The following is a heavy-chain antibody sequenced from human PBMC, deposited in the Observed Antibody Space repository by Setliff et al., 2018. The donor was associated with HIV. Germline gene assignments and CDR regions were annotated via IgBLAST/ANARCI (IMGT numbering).Heavy chain of an antibody. J-gene: IGHJ4*02. Sequence: QPGGSLRLSCAASGFTVSSNYMSWVRQAPGKGLEWVSVIYSGGSTYYADSVKGRFTISRDNSKNTLYLQMNSLRAEDTAVYYCATRPRIAARPFDYWGQGMLVTVSS. CDR3: ATRPRIAARPFDY. V-gene: IGHV3-53*01. CDR1: GFTVSSNY. CDR2: IYSGGST. D-gene: IGHD6-6*01.